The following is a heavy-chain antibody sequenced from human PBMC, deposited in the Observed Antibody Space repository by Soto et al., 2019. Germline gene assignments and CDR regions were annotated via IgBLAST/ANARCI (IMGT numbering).Heavy chain of an antibody. CDR1: GGSVSSNSYS. CDR2: IYSTENT. V-gene: IGHV4-39*01. Sequence: SETLSLTCTVSGGSVSSNSYSWGWIRQSPGKGLEWIGTIYSTENTNYPPSLLSRVTISVDTSMNEFSLRLSSVTAADTAVYYCARLNGYCVSTSRHGYYGMDVWGQGTTVTV. J-gene: IGHJ6*02. CDR3: ARLNGYCVSTSRHGYYGMDV. D-gene: IGHD2-2*03.